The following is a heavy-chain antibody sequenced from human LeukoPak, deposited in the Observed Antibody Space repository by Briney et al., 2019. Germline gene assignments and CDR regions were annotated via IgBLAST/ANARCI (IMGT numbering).Heavy chain of an antibody. Sequence: KPSETLSLTCTVAGGSISSYYWSWIRQPPGKGLEWIGYIYYSGSTNYNPSLKSRVTISVDTSKNQFSLKLSSVTAADTAVYYCASSQSNWNDKGYYFDYWGQGTLVTVSS. D-gene: IGHD1-1*01. V-gene: IGHV4-59*01. CDR3: ASSQSNWNDKGYYFDY. J-gene: IGHJ4*02. CDR2: IYYSGST. CDR1: GGSISSYY.